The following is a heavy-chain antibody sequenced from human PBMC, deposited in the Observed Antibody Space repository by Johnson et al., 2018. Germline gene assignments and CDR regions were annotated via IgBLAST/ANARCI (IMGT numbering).Heavy chain of an antibody. D-gene: IGHD3-10*01. J-gene: IGHJ3*01. CDR1: GYTFTSYY. CDR2: INPSSGTT. Sequence: QVQLVQSGAEVQKPGASMKVSCKTSGYTFTSYYMHWVRQAPGQGLEWMGIINPSSGTTSYAQKFQGRVTVTRETSTSTVYMELSSRRFEDPAVYYCARLMVGGVTRTDDLDYWGQGTMVTVSS. CDR3: ARLMVGGVTRTDDLDY. V-gene: IGHV1-46*01.